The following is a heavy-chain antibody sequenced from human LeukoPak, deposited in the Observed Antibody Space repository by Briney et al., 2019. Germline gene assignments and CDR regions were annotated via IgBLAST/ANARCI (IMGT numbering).Heavy chain of an antibody. J-gene: IGHJ4*02. CDR2: ISGSGGDT. D-gene: IGHD1-1*01. CDR1: GFTFTDSY. Sequence: GGSLRLSCAASGFTFTDSYMAWVRQAPGKGLEWLSYISGSGGDTNYADSVRGRFTISRDNAKNSLYLQMNSLRVEDTAVYYCARDPRTVRIWGQGTLVTVSS. V-gene: IGHV3-11*06. CDR3: ARDPRTVRI.